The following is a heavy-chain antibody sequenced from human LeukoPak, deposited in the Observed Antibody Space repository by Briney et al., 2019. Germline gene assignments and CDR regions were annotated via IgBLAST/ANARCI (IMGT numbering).Heavy chain of an antibody. V-gene: IGHV3-30*03. J-gene: IGHJ3*02. CDR1: GFIFNNYG. CDR2: ISCDGTSQ. Sequence: GGSLRLSCAASGFIFNNYGMQWVRQTPGKGLEWVTVISCDGTSQYYADSVKGRFTISRDDSKKTVYLQMNSLRAEDTAVYYCARDPPIVGATRDAFDIWGQGTMVTVSS. CDR3: ARDPPIVGATRDAFDI. D-gene: IGHD1-26*01.